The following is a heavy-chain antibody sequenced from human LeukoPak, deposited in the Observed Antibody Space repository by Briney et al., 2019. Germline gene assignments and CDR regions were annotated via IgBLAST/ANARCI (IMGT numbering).Heavy chain of an antibody. J-gene: IGHJ4*02. CDR1: GFTFSGYT. V-gene: IGHV3-21*01. Sequence: GGSLRLSCAASGFTFSGYTMNWVRQAPGKGLEWVSSISSSSTYIYYADSVKGRFTISRDNAKNSLFLQMSSLRVEDTAIYYCAREAPAGFRGYNFDYWGQGTLITVSS. CDR3: AREAPAGFRGYNFDY. CDR2: ISSSSTYI. D-gene: IGHD5-12*01.